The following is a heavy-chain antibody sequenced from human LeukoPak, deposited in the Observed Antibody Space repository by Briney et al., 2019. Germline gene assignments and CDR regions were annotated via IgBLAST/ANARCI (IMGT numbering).Heavy chain of an antibody. J-gene: IGHJ4*02. V-gene: IGHV3-48*03. Sequence: GGSLRLSCAASGFTFSSYEMNWVRQAPGKGLEWVSYISSSGSTIYYADSVKGRFTISRDNAKNSLYLQMNSLRAEDTAVYYCARDNYDSSGYYFDWGQGTLVTVSS. D-gene: IGHD3-22*01. CDR3: ARDNYDSSGYYFD. CDR1: GFTFSSYE. CDR2: ISSSGSTI.